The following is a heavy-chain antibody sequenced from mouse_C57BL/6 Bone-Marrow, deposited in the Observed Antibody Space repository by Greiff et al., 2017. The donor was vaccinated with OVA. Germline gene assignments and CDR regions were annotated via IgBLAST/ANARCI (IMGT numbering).Heavy chain of an antibody. CDR2: IDPENGDT. CDR1: GFNIKDDY. CDR3: TTTVVATPAWFAY. Sequence: EVKLVESGAELVRPGASVKLSCTASGFNIKDDYMHWVKQRPEQGLEWIGWIDPENGDTEYASKFQGKATITADTSSNTAYLQLSSLTSEDTAVYYCTTTVVATPAWFAYWGQGTLVTVSA. J-gene: IGHJ3*01. D-gene: IGHD1-1*01. V-gene: IGHV14-4*01.